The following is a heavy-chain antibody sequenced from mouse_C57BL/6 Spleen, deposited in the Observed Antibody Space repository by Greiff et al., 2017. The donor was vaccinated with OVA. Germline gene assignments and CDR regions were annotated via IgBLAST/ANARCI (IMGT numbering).Heavy chain of an antibody. V-gene: IGHV1-82*01. J-gene: IGHJ2*01. CDR2: IYPGDGDT. D-gene: IGHD1-1*01. CDR3: ARGGYGSIVDD. Sequence: QVQLQQSGPELVKPGASVKISCKASGYAFSSSWMNWVKQRPGKGLEWIGRIYPGDGDTNYNGKFKGKATLTADKSSSTAYMQLSSLTSEDSAVYFCARGGYGSIVDDWGKGTTLTVSS. CDR1: GYAFSSSW.